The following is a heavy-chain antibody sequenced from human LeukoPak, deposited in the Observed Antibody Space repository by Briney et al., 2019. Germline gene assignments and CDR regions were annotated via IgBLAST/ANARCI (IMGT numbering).Heavy chain of an antibody. V-gene: IGHV3-66*01. CDR1: GFTVSNNY. Sequence: GGSLRLSCVASGFTVSNNYMSWVRQAPGKGLEWVSVIYSNGKAYYIDSVKGRFTISRDISQNTLFLQMNSLRAEDTAAYYCARDLADGYNYGDSFDNWGQGVLVTVSS. J-gene: IGHJ4*02. D-gene: IGHD5-18*01. CDR3: ARDLADGYNYGDSFDN. CDR2: IYSNGKA.